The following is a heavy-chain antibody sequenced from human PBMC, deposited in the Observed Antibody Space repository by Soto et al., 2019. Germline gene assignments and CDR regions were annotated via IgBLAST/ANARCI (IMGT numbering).Heavy chain of an antibody. J-gene: IGHJ4*02. D-gene: IGHD2-15*01. Sequence: QVQLVESGGGVVQPGRSLRLSCAASGFTFSSYGMHWVRQAPGKGLEWVAVISYDGSNKYYADSMKGRFTISRDNSKNTLYLQMNSLRAEDTAVYYCAKPIVPNLYSLDYWGQGTLVTVSS. CDR1: GFTFSSYG. CDR3: AKPIVPNLYSLDY. CDR2: ISYDGSNK. V-gene: IGHV3-30*18.